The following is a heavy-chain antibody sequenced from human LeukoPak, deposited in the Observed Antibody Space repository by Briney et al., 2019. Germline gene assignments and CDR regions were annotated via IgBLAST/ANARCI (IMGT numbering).Heavy chain of an antibody. V-gene: IGHV3-33*01. Sequence: GGSLRLSCAASGFTFSSYGMHWVRQAPGKGLEWVAVIWYDGSNKYYADSVKGRFTISRDNSKSTLYLQMNSLRAEDTAVYYCATRVPYSSSPEPNDAFDIWGQGTMVTVSS. CDR2: IWYDGSNK. D-gene: IGHD6-13*01. J-gene: IGHJ3*02. CDR3: ATRVPYSSSPEPNDAFDI. CDR1: GFTFSSYG.